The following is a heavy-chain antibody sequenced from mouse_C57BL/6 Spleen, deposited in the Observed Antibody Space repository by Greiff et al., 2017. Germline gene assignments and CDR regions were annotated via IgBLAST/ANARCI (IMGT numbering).Heavy chain of an antibody. V-gene: IGHV1-18*01. J-gene: IGHJ4*01. CDR3: AGGPQPTAQATRGAKGY. CDR2: INPNNGGT. Sequence: VQLQQSGPELVKPGASVKIPCKASGYTFTDYNMDWVKQSHGKSLEWIGDINPNNGGTIYNQKFKGKATLTVDKSSSTAYMELRSLTSEDTAVYYYAGGPQPTAQATRGAKGYWGQGTSVTVSS. CDR1: GYTFTDYN. D-gene: IGHD3-2*02.